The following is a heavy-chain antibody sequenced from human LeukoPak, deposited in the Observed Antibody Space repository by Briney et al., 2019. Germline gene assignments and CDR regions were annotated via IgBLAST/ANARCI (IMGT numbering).Heavy chain of an antibody. CDR2: ISYDGSNK. Sequence: GGSLRLSCAASGFTFSSYGMHWVRQAPGKGLGWVAVISYDGSNKYYADSMKGRFTISRDNSKNTLYLQMNSLRAEDTAVYYCAKGRDYDFWSGYSSPDYWGQGTLVTVSS. J-gene: IGHJ4*02. D-gene: IGHD3-3*01. CDR1: GFTFSSYG. V-gene: IGHV3-30*18. CDR3: AKGRDYDFWSGYSSPDY.